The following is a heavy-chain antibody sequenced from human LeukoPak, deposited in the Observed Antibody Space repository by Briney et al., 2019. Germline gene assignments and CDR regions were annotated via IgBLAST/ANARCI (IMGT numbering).Heavy chain of an antibody. CDR3: TRGSDILTGSPPDAFDI. CDR2: IRSKAYGGTT. V-gene: IGHV3-49*04. D-gene: IGHD3-9*01. J-gene: IGHJ3*02. CDR1: GFTFGDYA. Sequence: SGGSLRLSCTASGFTFGDYAMSWVRQAPGKGLEWVGFIRSKAYGGTTEYAASVKGRFTISRDDSKSIAYLQMNSLKTEDTAVYYCTRGSDILTGSPPDAFDIWGQGTMVTVSS.